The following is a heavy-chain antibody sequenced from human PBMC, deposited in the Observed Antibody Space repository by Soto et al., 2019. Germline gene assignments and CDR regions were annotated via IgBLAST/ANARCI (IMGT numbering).Heavy chain of an antibody. CDR2: IYWNEDK. D-gene: IGHD3-10*01. CDR3: VHPGMVHTMAGGYFFNY. CDR1: AFSLSTNGVG. J-gene: IGHJ4*02. V-gene: IGHV2-5*01. Sequence: SGPTLVNPTQTLTLTCTFSAFSLSTNGVGVGLTRQPPGKPLEWLAVIYWNEDKRYSRSLNSRFIITKATSKNNQVLTMPTMDLVNTATYYCVHPGMVHTMAGGYFFNYWGERIQVTVS.